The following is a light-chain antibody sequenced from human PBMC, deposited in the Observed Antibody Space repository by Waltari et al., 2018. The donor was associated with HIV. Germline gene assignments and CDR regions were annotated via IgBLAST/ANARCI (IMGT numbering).Light chain of an antibody. J-gene: IGLJ2*01. V-gene: IGLV3-1*01. CDR1: KLGQKY. CDR3: QAWDRSAAV. Sequence: SYDLTQPPSVSVSPGQTATITCSGVKLGQKYASWYQQTPGQSPELVIYQDTKRPSETPERFSGSNSGNTATLTISGTQAMDEADYYCQAWDRSAAVFGGGTKLTVL. CDR2: QDT.